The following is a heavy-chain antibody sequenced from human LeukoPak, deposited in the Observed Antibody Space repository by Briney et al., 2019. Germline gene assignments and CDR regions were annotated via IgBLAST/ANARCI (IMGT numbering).Heavy chain of an antibody. V-gene: IGHV4-34*01. D-gene: IGHD6-19*01. CDR1: GGSISSYY. J-gene: IGHJ6*02. CDR3: ARGTIAVPYYYYYYGMDV. CDR2: INHSGST. Sequence: SETLSLTCTVSGGSISSYYWSWIRQPPGKGLEWIGEINHSGSTNYNPSLKSRVTISVDTSKNQFSLKLSSVTAADTAVYYCARGTIAVPYYYYYYGMDVWGQGTTVTVSS.